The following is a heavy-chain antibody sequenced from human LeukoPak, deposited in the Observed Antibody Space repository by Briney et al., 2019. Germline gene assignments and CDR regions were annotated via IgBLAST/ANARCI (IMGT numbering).Heavy chain of an antibody. CDR1: GFPFSSYW. CDR3: ARGGHYGDYPYYFDY. D-gene: IGHD4-17*01. Sequence: GGSLRLSCAASGFPFSSYWMSWVRQAPGKGLEWVANINQDGSEKYYVDSVKGRFTISRDNAKNSLYLQMNSLRAEDTAVYYCARGGHYGDYPYYFDYWGQGTLVTVSS. J-gene: IGHJ4*02. V-gene: IGHV3-7*01. CDR2: INQDGSEK.